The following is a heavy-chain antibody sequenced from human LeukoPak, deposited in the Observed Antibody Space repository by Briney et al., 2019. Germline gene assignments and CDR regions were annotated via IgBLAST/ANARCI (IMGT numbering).Heavy chain of an antibody. CDR1: GFTFSSCA. J-gene: IGHJ4*02. CDR3: ATELTAAGMFDY. D-gene: IGHD6-13*01. V-gene: IGHV3-23*01. Sequence: PGGSLRLSCAASGFTFSSCAMSWVRRAPGKGLEWVSAISGSGGSTYYADSVKGRFTISRDNSKNTLYLQMNSLRAEDTAVYYCATELTAAGMFDYWGQGTLVTVSS. CDR2: ISGSGGST.